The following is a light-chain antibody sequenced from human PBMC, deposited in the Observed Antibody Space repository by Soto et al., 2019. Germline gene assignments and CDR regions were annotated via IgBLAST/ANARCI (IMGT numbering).Light chain of an antibody. CDR2: AAS. Sequence: AIQLTQSPSSLYASVGDRVTITCRASQAIRTALGWYQQKPGKVPKLLIYAASILQSGVPSRFSGSGSGTDFTITISSLQPEDFATYYSLLDFRYFWAFGQGTKVDIK. CDR1: QAIRTA. CDR3: LLDFRYFWA. V-gene: IGKV1-6*01. J-gene: IGKJ1*01.